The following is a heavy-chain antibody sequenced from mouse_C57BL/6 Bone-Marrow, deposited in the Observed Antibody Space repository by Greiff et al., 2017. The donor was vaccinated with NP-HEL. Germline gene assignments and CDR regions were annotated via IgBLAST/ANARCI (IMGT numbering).Heavy chain of an antibody. CDR1: GYAFTNYL. CDR2: INPGSGGT. Sequence: VQLQQSGAELVRPGTSVKVSCKASGYAFTNYLIEWVKQRPGQGLEWIGVINPGSGGTNYNEKFKGKATLTADKSSSTAYMQLSSLTSEDSAVYFCARGLVATQYWYFDVWGTGTTVTASS. D-gene: IGHD1-1*01. J-gene: IGHJ1*03. CDR3: ARGLVATQYWYFDV. V-gene: IGHV1-54*01.